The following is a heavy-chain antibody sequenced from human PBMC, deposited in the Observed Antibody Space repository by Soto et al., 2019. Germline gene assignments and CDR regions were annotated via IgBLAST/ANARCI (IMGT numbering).Heavy chain of an antibody. Sequence: QSQTLSLTCAISGDSVSSNSAAWNWIRQSPSRGLEWLGRTYYRSKWYNDYAVSVKSRITINPDTSKNQFSLQLNSVTPEDTAVYYCARWEQRPAPYYYYGMDVWGQGTTVTVSS. J-gene: IGHJ6*02. V-gene: IGHV6-1*01. CDR3: ARWEQRPAPYYYYGMDV. CDR2: TYYRSKWYN. CDR1: GDSVSSNSAA. D-gene: IGHD6-25*01.